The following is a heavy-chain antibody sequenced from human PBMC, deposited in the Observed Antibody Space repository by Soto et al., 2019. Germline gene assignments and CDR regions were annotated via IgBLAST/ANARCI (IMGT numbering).Heavy chain of an antibody. D-gene: IGHD4-17*01. CDR2: IYYSGST. Sequence: QVQLQESGPGLVKPSQTLSLTCTVSGGSISSGDYYLSWIRQPPGKGLEWIGYIYYSGSTYYNPSLKSRVTISGDTSKSQFSLKLGSVTAADTALYYCARATVTTLDAFDIWGQGTMVTVSS. CDR1: GGSISSGDYY. J-gene: IGHJ3*02. CDR3: ARATVTTLDAFDI. V-gene: IGHV4-30-4*01.